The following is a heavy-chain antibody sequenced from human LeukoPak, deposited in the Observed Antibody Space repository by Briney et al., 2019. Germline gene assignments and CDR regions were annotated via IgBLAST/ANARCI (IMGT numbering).Heavy chain of an antibody. CDR2: ISSSGSTI. V-gene: IGHV3-48*03. J-gene: IGHJ4*02. Sequence: AGGSLRLSCGASGFTLSSYAMSWVRQAPGKGLEWVSYISSSGSTIYYADSVKGRFTISRDNAKNSLYLQMNSLRAEDTAVYYCARGEQWLGPLDYWGQGTLVTVSS. D-gene: IGHD6-19*01. CDR1: GFTLSSYA. CDR3: ARGEQWLGPLDY.